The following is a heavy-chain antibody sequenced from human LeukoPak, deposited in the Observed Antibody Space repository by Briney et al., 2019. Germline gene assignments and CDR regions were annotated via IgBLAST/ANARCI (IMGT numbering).Heavy chain of an antibody. CDR2: ISAYNGNT. V-gene: IGHV1-18*01. CDR3: VSRRKGRAYDI. Sequence: ASVKVSCKASGYTFTSYGISWVRQAPGQGLEWMGWISAYNGNTNYAQKLQGRVTMTTDTSTSTAYMELRSLRSDDTAVYFCVSRRKGRAYDIWGQGTMVTVSS. J-gene: IGHJ3*02. CDR1: GYTFTSYG.